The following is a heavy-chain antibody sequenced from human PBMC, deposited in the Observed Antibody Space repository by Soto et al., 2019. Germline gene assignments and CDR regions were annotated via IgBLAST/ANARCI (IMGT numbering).Heavy chain of an antibody. V-gene: IGHV1-3*01. CDR1: GYTFTSYA. J-gene: IGHJ4*02. CDR2: INAGNGNT. CDR3: ARDDGGWYGAHDY. Sequence: GASVKVSCKASGYTFTSYAMHWVRQAPGQRLEWMGWINAGNGNTKYSQKFQGRVTITRDTSASTAYMELSSLRSEDTAVYYCARDDGGWYGAHDYWGQGTLVTVSS. D-gene: IGHD6-19*01.